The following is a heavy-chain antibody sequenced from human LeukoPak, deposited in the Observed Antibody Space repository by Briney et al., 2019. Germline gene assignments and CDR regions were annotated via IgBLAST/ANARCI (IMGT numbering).Heavy chain of an antibody. CDR1: LFPFSTLW. CDR3: LTAGSFRFDN. V-gene: IGHV3-74*01. D-gene: IGHD3-10*01. Sequence: GESLRLSCVASLFPFSTLWIPWVHQTPGKGLLLVPRMNSDGATVHYADSVRGRFTISRDNAQNTLFPQIDSLRDEDTAVYFCLTAGSFRFDNWGQGTLVTVS. CDR2: MNSDGATV. J-gene: IGHJ4*02.